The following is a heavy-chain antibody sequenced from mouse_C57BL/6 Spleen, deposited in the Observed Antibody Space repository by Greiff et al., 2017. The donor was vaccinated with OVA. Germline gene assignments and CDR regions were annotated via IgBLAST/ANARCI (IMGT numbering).Heavy chain of an antibody. CDR2: IWGVGST. V-gene: IGHV2-6*01. Sequence: VKLMESGPGLVAPSQSLSITCTVSGFSLTSYGVDWVRQSPGKGLEWLGVIWGVGSTNYNSALKSRLSISKDNSKSQVFLKMNSLQTDDTAMYYCASEDGNYAFAYWGQGTLVTVSA. J-gene: IGHJ3*01. CDR3: ASEDGNYAFAY. D-gene: IGHD2-1*01. CDR1: GFSLTSYG.